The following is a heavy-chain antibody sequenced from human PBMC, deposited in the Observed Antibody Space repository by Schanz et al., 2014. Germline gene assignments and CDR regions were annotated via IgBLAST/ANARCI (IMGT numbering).Heavy chain of an antibody. CDR3: ARGRQQLGSFDY. CDR2: IGHSGNT. V-gene: IGHV4-34*01. Sequence: QVQLQQWGAGLLKPSETLSLTCAVYGGSLSGYFWSWIRQPPGKGLEWLGDIGHSGNTKDNPSLKSRVTMSVETSKNQFSLNLSSVTAADTAVYYCARGRQQLGSFDYWGPGTLVSVSS. CDR1: GGSLSGYF. J-gene: IGHJ4*02. D-gene: IGHD6-13*01.